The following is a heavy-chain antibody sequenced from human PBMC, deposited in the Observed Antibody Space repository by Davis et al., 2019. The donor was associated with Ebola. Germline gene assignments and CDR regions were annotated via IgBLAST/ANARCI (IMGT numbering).Heavy chain of an antibody. CDR3: ARTSIVGTTTTASDI. CDR1: GYTFKNSA. CDR2: ISAYNGNT. J-gene: IGHJ3*02. V-gene: IGHV1-18*01. D-gene: IGHD1-26*01. Sequence: ASVKVSCKASGYTFKNSAISWVRHAPGQGFEWMGRISAYNGNTNYAQILQGIVTMTTDTSTGTAYMELRSLRSDDTAVYFCARTSIVGTTTTASDIWCQGTKVTVSS.